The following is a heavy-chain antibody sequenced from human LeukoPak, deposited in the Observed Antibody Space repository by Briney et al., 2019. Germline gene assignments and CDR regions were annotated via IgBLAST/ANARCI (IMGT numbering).Heavy chain of an antibody. J-gene: IGHJ4*02. CDR3: ARTLGYCSGGSSYYTQWDY. D-gene: IGHD2-15*01. V-gene: IGHV4-4*02. CDR2: IYYSGST. Sequence: SETLSLTCAVSGGSISSSNWWSWVRQPPGEGLEWIGEIYYSGSTNYNPSLKSRVSISVDKSKSQFSLKLSSVTAADTAVYYCARTLGYCSGGSSYYTQWDYWGQGTLVTVSS. CDR1: GGSISSSNW.